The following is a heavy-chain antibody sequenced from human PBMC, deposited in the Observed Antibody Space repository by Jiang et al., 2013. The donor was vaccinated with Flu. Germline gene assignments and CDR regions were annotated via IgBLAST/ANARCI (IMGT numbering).Heavy chain of an antibody. J-gene: IGHJ4*02. D-gene: IGHD3-16*01. CDR1: GFTFSSYA. Sequence: AASGFTFSSYAMSWVRQAPGKGLEWVSAISGSGGSTYYADSVKGRFTISRDNSKNTLYLQMNSLRAEDTAVYYCAKSPLGGVAPFDYWGQGTLVTVSS. V-gene: IGHV3-23*01. CDR2: ISGSGGST. CDR3: AKSPLGGVAPFDY.